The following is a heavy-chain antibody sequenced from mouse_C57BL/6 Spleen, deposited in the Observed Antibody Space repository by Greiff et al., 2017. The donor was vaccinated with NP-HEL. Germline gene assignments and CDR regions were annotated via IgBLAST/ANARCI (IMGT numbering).Heavy chain of an antibody. J-gene: IGHJ3*01. CDR1: GYTFTSYW. Sequence: VQLQQPGAELVRPGSSEKLSCKASGYTFTSYWMHWVKQRPIQGLEWIGNIDPSDSDTHYNQKFKDKATLTVDKSSSTAYMQLSSLTSEDSAVYYCAGWDSSGYVLADWGQGTLVTVAA. D-gene: IGHD3-2*02. V-gene: IGHV1-52*01. CDR3: AGWDSSGYVLAD. CDR2: IDPSDSDT.